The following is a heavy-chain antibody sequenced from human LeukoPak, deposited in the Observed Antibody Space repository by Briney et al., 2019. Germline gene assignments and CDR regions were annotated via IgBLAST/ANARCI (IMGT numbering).Heavy chain of an antibody. V-gene: IGHV3-74*01. CDR3: ARGPGDAFDI. CDR1: GFTFSSYW. CDR2: INNDGSST. Sequence: GGSLRLSCAGSGFTFSSYWMHWVRQTPGKGLVWVSRINNDGSSTNYADSVKGRFTISRDNAKNALYLQMNSLRAEDTAVYYCARGPGDAFDIWGQGTMVTVSS. J-gene: IGHJ3*02.